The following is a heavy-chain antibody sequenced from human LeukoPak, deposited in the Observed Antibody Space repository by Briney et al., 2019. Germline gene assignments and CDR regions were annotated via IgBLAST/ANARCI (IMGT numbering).Heavy chain of an antibody. CDR3: APYCSGGSCYGVDY. V-gene: IGHV3-23*01. Sequence: PGGSLGLSCAASGFTFSSYAMSWVRQAPGKGLEWVSAISGSGGSTYYADSVKGRFTISRDNSKNTLYLQMNSLRAEDTAVYYCAPYCSGGSCYGVDYWGQGTLVTVSS. D-gene: IGHD2-15*01. CDR2: ISGSGGST. CDR1: GFTFSSYA. J-gene: IGHJ4*02.